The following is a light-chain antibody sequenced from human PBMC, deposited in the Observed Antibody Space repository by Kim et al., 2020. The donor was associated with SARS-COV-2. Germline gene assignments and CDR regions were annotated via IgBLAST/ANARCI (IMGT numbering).Light chain of an antibody. CDR1: TIARKN. CDR3: QVWDSSTDHRV. CDR2: YDA. V-gene: IGLV3-21*04. J-gene: IGLJ2*01. Sequence: PGQTARITCGGNTIARKNVDWYQQKPGQAPVLVIHYDADRPSGIRERFSGANLGNTATLTISRVEAGDEADYYCQVWDSSTDHRVFGGGTKLTVL.